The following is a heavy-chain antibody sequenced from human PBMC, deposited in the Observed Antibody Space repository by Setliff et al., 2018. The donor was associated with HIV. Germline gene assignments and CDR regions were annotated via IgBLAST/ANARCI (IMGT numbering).Heavy chain of an antibody. CDR2: INWNGHVI. CDR3: ARDLFPYYHDSRPYYPPAY. CDR1: GFIFDDFG. Sequence: GGSLRLSCAVSGFIFDDFGMNWVRQVPGKGLEWVAGINWNGHVIGYADSVKGRFTIARDNAQNSLYLHMNSLRAEDTAMYYCARDLFPYYHDSRPYYPPAYWGQGTLVTVSS. D-gene: IGHD3-22*01. V-gene: IGHV3-20*04. J-gene: IGHJ4*02.